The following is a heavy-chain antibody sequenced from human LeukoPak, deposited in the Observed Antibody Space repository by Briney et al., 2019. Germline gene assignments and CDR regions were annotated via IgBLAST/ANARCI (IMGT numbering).Heavy chain of an antibody. CDR3: ASSYYDNTGYYYNAFDI. CDR2: ITSSSSYI. J-gene: IGHJ3*02. D-gene: IGHD3-22*01. V-gene: IGHV3-21*01. CDR1: GFTFSSYS. Sequence: GGSLGLSCAASGFTFSSYSMHWVGQAAGKGLAWISSITSSSSYIYYADSVKGRFTISRDNAKNSLYLQMNSLRAEDSAVYYCASSYYDNTGYYYNAFDIWGQGTMVTVSS.